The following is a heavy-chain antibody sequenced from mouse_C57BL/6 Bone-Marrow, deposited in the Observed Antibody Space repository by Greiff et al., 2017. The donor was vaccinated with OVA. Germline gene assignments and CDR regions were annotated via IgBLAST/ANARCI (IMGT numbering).Heavy chain of an antibody. Sequence: VQLQQSGPELVKPGASVKISCKASGYTFTDYYINWVKQRPGQGLEWIGWIFPGSGSTYYNEKFKGKATLTVDKSSSTAYMLLSSLTSEDSAVYFCARNYGSSYVNYAMDYWGQGTSVTVSS. J-gene: IGHJ4*01. CDR2: IFPGSGST. CDR3: ARNYGSSYVNYAMDY. CDR1: GYTFTDYY. V-gene: IGHV1-75*01. D-gene: IGHD1-1*01.